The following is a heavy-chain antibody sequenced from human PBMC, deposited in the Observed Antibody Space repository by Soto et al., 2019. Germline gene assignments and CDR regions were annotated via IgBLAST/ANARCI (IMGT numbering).Heavy chain of an antibody. Sequence: SETLSLTCVVYGGSLSDSYWSWIRQPPGKGLEWIGDINHSGAANYSPSLKGRATLPVDTSKNHFSLKLSSVTAADTAVYYCAKNFDYWGQGTLVTVSS. J-gene: IGHJ4*02. V-gene: IGHV4-34*01. CDR2: INHSGAA. CDR3: AKNFDY. CDR1: GGSLSDSY.